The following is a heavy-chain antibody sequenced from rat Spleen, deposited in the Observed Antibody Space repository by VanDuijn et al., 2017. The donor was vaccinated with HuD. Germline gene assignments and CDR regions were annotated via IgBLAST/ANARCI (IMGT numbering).Heavy chain of an antibody. CDR1: GFTFSDYY. D-gene: IGHD1-2*01. Sequence: EVQLVESGGGLVQPGRSLKLSCAASGFTFSDYYMAWVRQAPKKGLEWVASISYEGSRTYYGDSVKGRFTISRDNAKSTLYLQMDSLRSEDTATYYCARGAAIDYWGQGVMVTVSS. J-gene: IGHJ2*01. CDR3: ARGAAIDY. CDR2: ISYEGSRT. V-gene: IGHV5-22*01.